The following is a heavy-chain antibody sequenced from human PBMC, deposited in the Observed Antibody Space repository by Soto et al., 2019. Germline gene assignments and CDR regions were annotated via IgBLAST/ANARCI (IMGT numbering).Heavy chain of an antibody. V-gene: IGHV1-3*01. D-gene: IGHD3-3*01. Sequence: ASVKASCKASGYTFTSYAMHWVRQAPGQRLEWMGWINAGNGNTKYSQKFQGRVTITRDTSASTAYMELSSLRSEDTAVYYCARDPPRSGYFYYYYGMDVWGQGTTVTVSS. J-gene: IGHJ6*02. CDR2: INAGNGNT. CDR1: GYTFTSYA. CDR3: ARDPPRSGYFYYYYGMDV.